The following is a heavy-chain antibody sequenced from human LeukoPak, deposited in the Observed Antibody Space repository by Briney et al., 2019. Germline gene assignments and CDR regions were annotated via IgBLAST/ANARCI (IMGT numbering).Heavy chain of an antibody. Sequence: GASVKVSCKASGYTFTIYYMHWVRQAPGQGLEWMGWINPNSGATTYAQRFQGSVTMTRDTSISTAYMELSGLTSDDTGVYYCARNPPYCTSTDCYNDYWGQGTLVTVSS. J-gene: IGHJ4*02. D-gene: IGHD2-2*02. CDR1: GYTFTIYY. CDR2: INPNSGAT. V-gene: IGHV1-2*02. CDR3: ARNPPYCTSTDCYNDY.